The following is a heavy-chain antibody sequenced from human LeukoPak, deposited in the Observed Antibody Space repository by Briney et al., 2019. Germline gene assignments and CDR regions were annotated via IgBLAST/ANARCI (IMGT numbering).Heavy chain of an antibody. CDR2: ISDSNGAI. CDR1: GFTFFTYS. CDR3: ARGFAYNAFWSGYSLTYMDV. Sequence: GGSLRLSCAASGFTFFTYSMKWVHQAPGKGLEWISKISDSNGAIDYADSVKGRFTISRDNAKNSLYLQMNSLRAEDTAVHNCARGFAYNAFWSGYSLTYMDVWGKGTTVTVSS. J-gene: IGHJ6*03. D-gene: IGHD3-3*01. V-gene: IGHV3-48*04.